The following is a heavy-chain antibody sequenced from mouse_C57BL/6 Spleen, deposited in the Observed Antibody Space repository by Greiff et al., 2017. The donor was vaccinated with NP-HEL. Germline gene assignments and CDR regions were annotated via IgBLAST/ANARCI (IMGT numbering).Heavy chain of an antibody. D-gene: IGHD2-4*01. Sequence: VQLKESGPVLVKPGASVKMSCKASGYTFTDYYMNWVKQSHGKSLEWIGVINPYNGGTSYNQKFKGKATLTVDKSSSTAYMELNSLTSEDSAVYYCARGGDYDDWYFDVWGTGTTVTVAS. J-gene: IGHJ1*03. CDR1: GYTFTDYY. V-gene: IGHV1-19*01. CDR2: INPYNGGT. CDR3: ARGGDYDDWYFDV.